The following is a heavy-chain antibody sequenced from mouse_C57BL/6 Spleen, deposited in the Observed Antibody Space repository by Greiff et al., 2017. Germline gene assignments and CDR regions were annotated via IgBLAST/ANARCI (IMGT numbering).Heavy chain of an antibody. D-gene: IGHD2-4*01. Sequence: QVQLQQPGAELVRPGSSVKLSCKASGYTFTSYWLHWVKQRPIQGLEWIGNIDPSDSETHYNQKFKDKAPLTVYKSSSTAYMQLSSLTSEDSAVYYCARSEDYDRYAMDYWGQGTSVTVSS. CDR2: IDPSDSET. CDR3: ARSEDYDRYAMDY. V-gene: IGHV1-52*01. CDR1: GYTFTSYW. J-gene: IGHJ4*01.